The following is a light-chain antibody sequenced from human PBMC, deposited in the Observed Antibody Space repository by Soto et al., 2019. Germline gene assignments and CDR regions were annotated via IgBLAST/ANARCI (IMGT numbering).Light chain of an antibody. Sequence: DIAMTQSPDSLAVSLGERATINCKSSQSILYSPNNKNYLAWYQQKPGQPPKLLIYWASTRESGVPDRFSGSGSGTDFTLTISSLQAEDVAVYYCQHYLNTPQNFGQGTKVEIK. J-gene: IGKJ1*01. CDR1: QSILYSPNNKNY. V-gene: IGKV4-1*01. CDR2: WAS. CDR3: QHYLNTPQN.